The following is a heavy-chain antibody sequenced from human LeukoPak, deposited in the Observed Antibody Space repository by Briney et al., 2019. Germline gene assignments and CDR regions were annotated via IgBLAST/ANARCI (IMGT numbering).Heavy chain of an antibody. Sequence: GASVKLSCKASVYTFTLYNMYWVRQAPRQGLEWMGWINLHSGGTNNAHKFQGRVTMTRDTPISTAYMELSRLRSDDTAVYYSARTPSASETAAGTFDYWGQGTLVTVSS. D-gene: IGHD6-13*01. V-gene: IGHV1-2*02. CDR1: VYTFTLYN. CDR2: INLHSGGT. CDR3: ARTPSASETAAGTFDY. J-gene: IGHJ4*02.